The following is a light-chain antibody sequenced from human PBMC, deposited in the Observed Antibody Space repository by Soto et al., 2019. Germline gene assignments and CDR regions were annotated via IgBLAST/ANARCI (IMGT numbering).Light chain of an antibody. CDR2: DAS. V-gene: IGKV3-15*01. Sequence: ENVMTQSPATLSVSPGERATLSCRARQSVSNNLACYLQKPGQAHRLLIYDASTRATGIPARFSGNGAGTDFTLTVSSLQSEAFALYCCQPYSTLPYSLGQGTKLQI. CDR1: QSVSNN. CDR3: QPYSTLPYS. J-gene: IGKJ2*03.